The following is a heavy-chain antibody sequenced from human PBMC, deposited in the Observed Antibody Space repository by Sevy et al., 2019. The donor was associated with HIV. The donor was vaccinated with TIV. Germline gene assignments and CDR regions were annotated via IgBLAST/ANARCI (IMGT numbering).Heavy chain of an antibody. CDR2: IYNVGDT. CDR3: ARRVPALAGNWFDP. V-gene: IGHV4-59*01. CDR1: GGSISGYY. J-gene: IGHJ5*02. Sequence: SETLSLTCTVSGGSISGYYWSWIRQSPGKGLEWIGYIYNVGDTRYNPSLKSRVTISMATSMNQFSLHLNSVTAADTAVYYCARRVPALAGNWFDPWGQGTLVTVSS.